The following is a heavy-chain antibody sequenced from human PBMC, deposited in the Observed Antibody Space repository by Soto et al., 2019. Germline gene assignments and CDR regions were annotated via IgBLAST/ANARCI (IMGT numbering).Heavy chain of an antibody. D-gene: IGHD3-10*01. J-gene: IGHJ6*02. CDR2: IWYDGSNK. Sequence: VAVIWYDGSNKYYADSVKGRFTISRDNSKNTLYLQMNSLRAEDTAVYYCARDLSYYGSGSYYNVYYYYYGMDVWGQGTTVTVSS. V-gene: IGHV3-33*01. CDR3: ARDLSYYGSGSYYNVYYYYYGMDV.